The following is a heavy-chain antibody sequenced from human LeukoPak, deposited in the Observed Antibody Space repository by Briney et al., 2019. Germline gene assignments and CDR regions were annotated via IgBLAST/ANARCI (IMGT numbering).Heavy chain of an antibody. CDR2: IYYSGST. D-gene: IGHD1-7*01. V-gene: IGHV4-30-4*08. J-gene: IGHJ4*02. CDR3: ARSFNWNYRRVELDY. CDR1: GGSISRGDYY. Sequence: SQTLSLTCTLSGGSISRGDYYWSWIRQPPGKGLEWLGYIYYSGSTYYNPSLKSRVTISVDTSKNQFSLKLSSVTAADTAVYYCARSFNWNYRRVELDYWGQGTLVTVSS.